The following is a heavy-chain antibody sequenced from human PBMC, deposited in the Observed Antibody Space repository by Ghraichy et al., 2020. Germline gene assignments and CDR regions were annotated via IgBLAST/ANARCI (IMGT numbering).Heavy chain of an antibody. J-gene: IGHJ3*02. CDR3: SSGDTFDI. V-gene: IGHV3-7*03. CDR2: INQDGREK. CDR1: GLIFSTYW. Sequence: GGSLRLSCAASGLIFSTYWMTWVRQAPGKGLERVANINQDGREKYYVASVKGRFTISRDNAKNSLYLQMNGLRAEDTAVYYCSSGDTFDIWGQGTMVAVSS. D-gene: IGHD3-10*01.